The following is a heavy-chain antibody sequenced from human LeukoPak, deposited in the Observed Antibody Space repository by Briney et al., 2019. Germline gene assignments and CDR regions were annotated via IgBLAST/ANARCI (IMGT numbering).Heavy chain of an antibody. J-gene: IGHJ6*03. CDR3: ARHAAAAFLWYYYMDV. V-gene: IGHV1-18*01. Sequence: GASVKVSCKASGYTFTSYVISWMRQAPGQGLEWMGWISAYNGNTNYAQKLQGRVTMTTDTSTSTAYMELRSLRSDDTAVYYCARHAAAAFLWYYYMDVWGKGTTVTISS. D-gene: IGHD6-13*01. CDR2: ISAYNGNT. CDR1: GYTFTSYV.